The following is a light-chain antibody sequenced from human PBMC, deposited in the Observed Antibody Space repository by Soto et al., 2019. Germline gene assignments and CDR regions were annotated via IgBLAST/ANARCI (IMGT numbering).Light chain of an antibody. CDR2: GAS. CDR3: QQYGNSPYA. V-gene: IGKV3-20*01. J-gene: IGKJ2*01. CDR1: QRVSSNY. Sequence: EIVLTQSPGTLSLSPGERATLSCRASQRVSSNYLAWYQQKSGQAPRLLIYGASSRATGIPDRFSGSVSGTDFTLTISNMKPEDFAVYYCQQYGNSPYAVGQGTELEI.